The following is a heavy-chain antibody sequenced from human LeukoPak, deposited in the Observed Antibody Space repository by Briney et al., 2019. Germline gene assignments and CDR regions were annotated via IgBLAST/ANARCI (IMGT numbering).Heavy chain of an antibody. CDR3: TRPGSYSTDDAFDI. CDR1: GFTFNGSA. J-gene: IGHJ3*02. D-gene: IGHD1-26*01. CDR2: IRSNSNNYAT. V-gene: IGHV3-73*01. Sequence: GGSLRLSCTASGFTFNGSAMHWVRQASGKGLEWVGRIRSNSNNYATAYAASVKGRFTISRDDSKNTAYLQINSLKTEDTAVYYCTRPGSYSTDDAFDICGHGTMVTVSS.